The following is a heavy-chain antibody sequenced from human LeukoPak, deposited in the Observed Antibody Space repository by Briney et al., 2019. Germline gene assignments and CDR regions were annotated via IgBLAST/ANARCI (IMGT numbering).Heavy chain of an antibody. CDR2: LHHNGGT. Sequence: SETLSLTCTVSGDSLSSSYWSWIRQSPVKGLEWIGYLHHNGGTNDNPAFKSRATISVDTSQNKYFLRMRYVTAADTAVYYCARVLVRGVAGPHFDPWGQGILVTVSS. D-gene: IGHD3-10*01. CDR1: GDSLSSSY. CDR3: ARVLVRGVAGPHFDP. J-gene: IGHJ5*02. V-gene: IGHV4-59*13.